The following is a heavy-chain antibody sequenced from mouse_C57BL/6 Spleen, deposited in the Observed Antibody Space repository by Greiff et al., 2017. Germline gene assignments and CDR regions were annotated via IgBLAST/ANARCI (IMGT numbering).Heavy chain of an antibody. CDR1: GYTFTSYW. J-gene: IGHJ2*01. CDR3: ARGGTTVVATTSLDY. CDR2: LDPSDSYT. D-gene: IGHD1-1*01. V-gene: IGHV1-69*01. Sequence: QVQLQQSGAELVMPGASVKLSCKASGYTFTSYWMHWVKQRPGQGLEWIRELDPSDSYTNYNQKFKGKSTLTVDKSSSTAYMQLSSLTSEDSAVYYCARGGTTVVATTSLDYWGQGTTLTVSS.